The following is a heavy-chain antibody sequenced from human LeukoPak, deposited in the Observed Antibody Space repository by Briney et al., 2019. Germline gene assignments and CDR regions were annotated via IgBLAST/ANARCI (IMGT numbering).Heavy chain of an antibody. CDR3: ASVPYLHNAFDI. CDR1: GGSISSGGYY. V-gene: IGHV4-31*03. Sequence: SETLSLTCTVSGGSISSGGYYWSWIRQHPGKGLEWIGYIYYSGSTYYNPSLKSRVTISVDTSKNQFSLKLSSVTAADTAVYYCASVPYLHNAFDIWGQGTMVTVSS. D-gene: IGHD2-21*01. J-gene: IGHJ3*02. CDR2: IYYSGST.